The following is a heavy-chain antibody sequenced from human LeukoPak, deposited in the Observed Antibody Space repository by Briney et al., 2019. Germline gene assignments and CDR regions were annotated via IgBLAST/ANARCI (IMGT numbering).Heavy chain of an antibody. Sequence: ASVKVSCKASGYTFTSYGISWVRQAPGQGLEWMGWISAYNGNTNYAQKLQGRVTMTTDTSTSTAYMELRSLRSDDTAVYYCARDPGVATVTTSWPLRPIFDYWGQGTLVTVSS. J-gene: IGHJ4*02. CDR2: ISAYNGNT. D-gene: IGHD4-17*01. CDR1: GYTFTSYG. CDR3: ARDPGVATVTTSWPLRPIFDY. V-gene: IGHV1-18*01.